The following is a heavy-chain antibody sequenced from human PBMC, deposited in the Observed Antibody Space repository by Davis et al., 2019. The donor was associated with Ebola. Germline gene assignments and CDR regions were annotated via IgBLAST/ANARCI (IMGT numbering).Heavy chain of an antibody. V-gene: IGHV3-15*01. CDR1: GFTFSSAS. CDR3: TTAGGGSHAFDH. Sequence: PGGSLRLSCAASGFTFSSASMNWVRQAPGKGLEWVGRVYSKRDGGTADYASPVEGRFSISRDDGKDTLHLQMDTLKTDDSGVYYCTTAGGGSHAFDHWGQGTLVTVSS. D-gene: IGHD2-15*01. J-gene: IGHJ4*02. CDR2: VYSKRDGGTA.